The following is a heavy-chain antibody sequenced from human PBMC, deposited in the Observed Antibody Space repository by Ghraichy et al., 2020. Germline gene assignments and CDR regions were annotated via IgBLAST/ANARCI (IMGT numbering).Heavy chain of an antibody. CDR2: ISYSGTT. J-gene: IGHJ6*02. CDR1: GASITSGGYS. D-gene: IGHD1-7*01. V-gene: IGHV4-30-4*07. CDR3: ARDSETKYYYYFGMDV. Sequence: QTLSLTCAVSGASITSGGYSWNWIRQPPGKGLEWIGYISYSGTTYSNPSLKSRLTMSIDSSMNQFSLKLTSVTAADTAVYYCARDSETKYYYYFGMDVWGQGTTVTVSS.